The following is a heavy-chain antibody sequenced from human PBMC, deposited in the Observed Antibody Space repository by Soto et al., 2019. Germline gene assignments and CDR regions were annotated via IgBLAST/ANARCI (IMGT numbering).Heavy chain of an antibody. V-gene: IGHV1-24*01. CDR1: GYTLTELS. J-gene: IGHJ6*03. D-gene: IGHD1-1*01. CDR2: FDPEDGET. Sequence: GASVKVSCKVSGYTLTELSMHWVRQAPGKGLEWMGGFDPEDGETIYAQKFQGRVTMTEDTSTDTAYMELSSLRSEDTAVYYCATKGNWNDGYKYYYMAVWGKGTTVTVYS. CDR3: ATKGNWNDGYKYYYMAV.